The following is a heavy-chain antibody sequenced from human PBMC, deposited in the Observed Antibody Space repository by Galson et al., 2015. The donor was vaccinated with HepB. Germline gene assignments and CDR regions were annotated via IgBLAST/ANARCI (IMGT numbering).Heavy chain of an antibody. D-gene: IGHD4-17*01. Sequence: LRLSCAASGFTFSDYYMSWIRQAPGKGLEWIGRIYTSGNTDYNPSLKSRVTMSVDTSKNQFSLRLTSVTAADTAVYYCVRGSILRYFDYWGQGTLVTVSS. CDR2: IYTSGNT. CDR1: GFTFSDYY. J-gene: IGHJ4*02. V-gene: IGHV4-4*07. CDR3: VRGSILRYFDY.